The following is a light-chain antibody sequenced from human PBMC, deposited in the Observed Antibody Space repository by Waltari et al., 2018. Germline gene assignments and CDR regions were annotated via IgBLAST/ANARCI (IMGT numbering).Light chain of an antibody. J-gene: IGKJ1*01. Sequence: DSQMTQSPSTLSASVGDRVTITCRASQDVSVWLAWYQLKPGQATKLLIYAASSLQSGVPSRFSGSGSGTEFTLTISSLQPDDFATYYCQQYNSFWTFGQGTKVEIK. CDR3: QQYNSFWT. CDR1: QDVSVW. CDR2: AAS. V-gene: IGKV1-5*01.